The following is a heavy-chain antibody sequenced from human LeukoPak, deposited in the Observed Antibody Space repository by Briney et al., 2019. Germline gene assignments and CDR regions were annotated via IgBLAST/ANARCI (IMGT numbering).Heavy chain of an antibody. V-gene: IGHV3-74*01. D-gene: IGHD1-26*01. J-gene: IGHJ4*02. CDR3: VRDPREWELPVDY. CDR2: INDDGSST. CDR1: GFTFSRNW. Sequence: PGGSLRLSCVASGFTFSRNWMHWVRQVPGKGLGWGSGINDDGSSTSYADSVKGRFTISRDNARNTLYLQMTSLRVEDAAVYYCVRDPREWELPVDYWGQGTLVSVSS.